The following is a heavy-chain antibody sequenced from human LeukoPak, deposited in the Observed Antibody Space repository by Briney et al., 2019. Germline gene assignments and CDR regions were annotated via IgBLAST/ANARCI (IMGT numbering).Heavy chain of an antibody. Sequence: SETLSLTCTVSGGSISSSSYYWGWIRQPPGKGLEWIGSIYYSGSTYYNPSLKSRVTISVDTSKNQFSLKLSSVTAADTAVYYCARDRHDYGDYDLDNYYHYYGMDVWGQGTTVTVSS. CDR2: IYYSGST. V-gene: IGHV4-39*07. CDR3: ARDRHDYGDYDLDNYYHYYGMDV. CDR1: GGSISSSSYY. J-gene: IGHJ6*02. D-gene: IGHD4-17*01.